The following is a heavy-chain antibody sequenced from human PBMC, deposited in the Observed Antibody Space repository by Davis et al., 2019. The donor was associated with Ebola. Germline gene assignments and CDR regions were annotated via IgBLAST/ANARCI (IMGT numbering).Heavy chain of an antibody. D-gene: IGHD5-12*01. CDR3: ARRGYSALD. V-gene: IGHV3-9*01. J-gene: IGHJ4*02. CDR2: ISWNSGNI. Sequence: SLKISCAASGFTFDDYSMHWVRQVPGKGLQWVSGISWNSGNIGYADSVKGRFTISRDNAKNSLYLQMNSLRAEDTAVYYCARRGYSALDWGQGTLVTVSS. CDR1: GFTFDDYS.